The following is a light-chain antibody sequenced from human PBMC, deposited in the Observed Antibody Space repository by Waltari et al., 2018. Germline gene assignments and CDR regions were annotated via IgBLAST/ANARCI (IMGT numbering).Light chain of an antibody. CDR1: QNVTNN. J-gene: IGKJ1*01. CDR3: QVRTNWLWT. CDR2: NAS. V-gene: IGKV3-15*01. Sequence: EVVVTQSPATLSLSPGERVSLSCRASQNVTNNFAWFQQRPGQAPRLLIYNASTRATDIPARFSDSGSGTEFTLTINSLQPEDLAIYYCQVRTNWLWTFGQGTKV.